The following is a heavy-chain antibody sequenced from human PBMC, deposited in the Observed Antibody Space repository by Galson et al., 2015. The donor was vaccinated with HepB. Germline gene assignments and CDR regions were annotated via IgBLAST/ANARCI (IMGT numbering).Heavy chain of an antibody. CDR2: IKSKTDGGTT. CDR1: GFTFSNAW. Sequence: SLRLSCAASGFTFSNAWMSWVRQAPGKGLEWVGRIKSKTDGGTTDYAAPVKGRFTISRDDSKNTLYLQMNSLKTEDTAVYYCTTDVAVASYYYGMDVWGQGTTVTVSS. J-gene: IGHJ6*02. V-gene: IGHV3-15*01. D-gene: IGHD6-19*01. CDR3: TTDVAVASYYYGMDV.